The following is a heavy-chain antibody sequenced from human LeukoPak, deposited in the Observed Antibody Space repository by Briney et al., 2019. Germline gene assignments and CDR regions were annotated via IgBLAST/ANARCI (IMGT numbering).Heavy chain of an antibody. CDR2: IKQDGSSK. Sequence: GGSLRLSCAASGFSFSSYWMSWVRQAPGKGLEWVANIKQDGSSKYYVGSVKGRFTISRDNAKNSLDLQMNNLRAEDTAVYFCARDTKEGTFDCWGQGTLVTVSS. J-gene: IGHJ4*02. CDR3: ARDTKEGTFDC. V-gene: IGHV3-7*01. CDR1: GFSFSSYW. D-gene: IGHD3-10*01.